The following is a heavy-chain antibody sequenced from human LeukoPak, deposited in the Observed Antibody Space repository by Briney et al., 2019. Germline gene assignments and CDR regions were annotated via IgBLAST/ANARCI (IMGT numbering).Heavy chain of an antibody. V-gene: IGHV3-23*01. CDR3: AKAKGITMVRGTDY. Sequence: GGSLRLSCAASGFTFSSYAMSWVRQAPGKGLEWVSGISGSGGSTYYADSVKGRFTISRDNSKNTLYLQMNSLRADDTAVYYCAKAKGITMVRGTDYWGQGTLVTVSS. J-gene: IGHJ4*02. CDR2: ISGSGGST. D-gene: IGHD3-10*01. CDR1: GFTFSSYA.